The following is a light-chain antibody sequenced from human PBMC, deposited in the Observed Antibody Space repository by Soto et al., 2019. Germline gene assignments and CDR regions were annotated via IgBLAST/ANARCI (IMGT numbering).Light chain of an antibody. Sequence: QSVLTQPASVSGSPGQSITISCTGTSSDVGGYNYVSWYQHHPVKAPKLMIFDVSNRPSGVSNRFSGSKSGNTASLTISGLQPEDEADYYCSSYTTSNTRQTVFGTVTKLTVL. J-gene: IGLJ1*01. V-gene: IGLV2-14*03. CDR3: SSYTTSNTRQTV. CDR1: SSDVGGYNY. CDR2: DVS.